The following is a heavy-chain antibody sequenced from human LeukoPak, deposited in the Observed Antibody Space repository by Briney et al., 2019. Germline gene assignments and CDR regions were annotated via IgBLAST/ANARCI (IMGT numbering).Heavy chain of an antibody. CDR2: IYYSRST. CDR3: ARTNGIAVAGFDY. Sequence: SQTLSLTCTVSGGSIGSGGYYWSWIRQHPGKGLEWIGYIYYSRSTYYNPSLKSRVTISVDTSKNQFSLKLSSVTAADTAVYYCARTNGIAVAGFDYWGQGTLVTVSS. V-gene: IGHV4-31*03. CDR1: GGSIGSGGYY. J-gene: IGHJ4*02. D-gene: IGHD6-19*01.